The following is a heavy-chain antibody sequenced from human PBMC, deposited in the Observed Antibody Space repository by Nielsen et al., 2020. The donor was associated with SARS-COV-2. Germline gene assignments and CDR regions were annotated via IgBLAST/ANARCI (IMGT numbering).Heavy chain of an antibody. CDR3: ARGIGFPGDYGDYYWFDP. J-gene: IGHJ5*02. D-gene: IGHD4-17*01. Sequence: GESLKISCAASGFTFSSYAMHWVRQAPGKGLEWVAVISYDGSNKYYADSVNGRFTISRDNSKNTLYLQMNSLRAEDTAVYYCARGIGFPGDYGDYYWFDPWGQGTLVTVSS. CDR2: ISYDGSNK. CDR1: GFTFSSYA. V-gene: IGHV3-30-3*01.